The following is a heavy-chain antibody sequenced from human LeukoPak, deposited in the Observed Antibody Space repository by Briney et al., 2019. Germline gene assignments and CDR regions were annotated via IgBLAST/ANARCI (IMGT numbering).Heavy chain of an antibody. CDR2: FVREDDEP. V-gene: IGHV1-24*01. D-gene: IGHD2-21*01. CDR1: GFRLTDLS. Sequence: ASVEVSCTVSGFRLTDLSIHWVRQAPGKGLEWMGGFVREDDEPLYAQKFQGRVTVTEDTSTDTAYMELSGLRSEDTAVYYCATDYQGFANWYFDLWGRGCLVTVSS. J-gene: IGHJ2*01. CDR3: ATDYQGFANWYFDL.